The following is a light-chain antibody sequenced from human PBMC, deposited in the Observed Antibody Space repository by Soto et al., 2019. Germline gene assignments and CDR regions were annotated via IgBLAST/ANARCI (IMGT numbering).Light chain of an antibody. CDR3: QSYDSSLTV. CDR2: ANN. J-gene: IGLJ1*01. Sequence: QSVLTQPPSVSGAPGQRVTISCSGSSSNIGAGYDVHWYQQLPGKAPKLLIYANNNRPSGVPYRFSGSKSVTSASLAIAGLQAEDEADYYCQSYDSSLTVFGTGTKLTVL. CDR1: SSNIGAGYD. V-gene: IGLV1-40*01.